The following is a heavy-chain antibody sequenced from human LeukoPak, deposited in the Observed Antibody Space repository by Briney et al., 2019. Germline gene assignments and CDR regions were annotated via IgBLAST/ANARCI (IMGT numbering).Heavy chain of an antibody. CDR2: ISSSGSTI. J-gene: IGHJ4*02. Sequence: GGSLRLSCAASGFTFSDYYMNWIRQAPGKGLEWVSYISSSGSTIYYADSVKGRFTISRDNAKNSLYLQMNSLRAEDTAVYYCAGDKLWFEEEFDYWGQGTLVTVSS. V-gene: IGHV3-11*04. CDR1: GFTFSDYY. D-gene: IGHD3-10*01. CDR3: AGDKLWFEEEFDY.